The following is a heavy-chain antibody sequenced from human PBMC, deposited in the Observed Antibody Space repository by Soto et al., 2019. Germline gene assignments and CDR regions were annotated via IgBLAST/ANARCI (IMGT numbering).Heavy chain of an antibody. V-gene: IGHV3-72*01. CDR3: ARVARGYNFDY. D-gene: IGHD5-18*01. Sequence: EVQLVESGGGLVQPGGSLRLSCAVSGFTFSDHYMDWVRQAPGKGLEWVGRTRNKANSYTTEYAASVKGRFTIPRDESKNSLYLQMTSLKTEDTAMYYCARVARGYNFDYWGQGTLVTVSS. CDR1: GFTFSDHY. CDR2: TRNKANSYTT. J-gene: IGHJ4*02.